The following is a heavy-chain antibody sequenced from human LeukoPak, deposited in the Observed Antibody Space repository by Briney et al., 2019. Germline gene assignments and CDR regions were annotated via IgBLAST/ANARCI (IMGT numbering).Heavy chain of an antibody. V-gene: IGHV4-59*02. CDR1: GGSVSSYY. CDR2: IYYSGST. CDR3: ASYSYYYDSSGYFDY. J-gene: IGHJ4*02. D-gene: IGHD3-22*01. Sequence: SETLSLTCTVSGGSVSSYYWSWIRQPPGKGLEWIGYIYYSGSTNYNPSLKSRVTISVDTSKSQFSLKLSSVTAADTAVYYCASYSYYYDSSGYFDYWGQGTLVTVSS.